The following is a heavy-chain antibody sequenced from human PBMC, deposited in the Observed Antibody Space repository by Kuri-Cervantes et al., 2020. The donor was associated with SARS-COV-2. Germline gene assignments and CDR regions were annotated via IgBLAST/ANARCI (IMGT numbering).Heavy chain of an antibody. V-gene: IGHV1-2*04. CDR1: GYTFTGYY. CDR2: INPNSGGT. D-gene: IGHD3-22*01. Sequence: ASVKVSCKASGYTFTGYYMHWVRQAPGQGLEWMGWINPNSGGTNYAQKFQGWVTVTRDTSISTAYMELSRLRSDDTAVYYCARADHYYDSSGYSQETFDYWGQGTLVTVSS. CDR3: ARADHYYDSSGYSQETFDY. J-gene: IGHJ4*02.